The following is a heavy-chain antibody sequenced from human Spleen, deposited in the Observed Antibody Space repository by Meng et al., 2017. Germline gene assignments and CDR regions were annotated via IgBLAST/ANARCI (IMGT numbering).Heavy chain of an antibody. CDR2: INPKSGDT. CDR1: GYNFPDYY. J-gene: IGHJ4*02. Sequence: VQLVQSGAEVKKPGASVKVSCKPSGYNFPDYYIHWVRRAPGQGLEWMGRINPKSGDTHYAQKFQARVTMTGDTSISTAYMELSGLRSDGTAMYYCARDEDISAAGKLFGDYWGQGTLVTGSS. D-gene: IGHD6-25*01. CDR3: ARDEDISAAGKLFGDY. V-gene: IGHV1-2*06.